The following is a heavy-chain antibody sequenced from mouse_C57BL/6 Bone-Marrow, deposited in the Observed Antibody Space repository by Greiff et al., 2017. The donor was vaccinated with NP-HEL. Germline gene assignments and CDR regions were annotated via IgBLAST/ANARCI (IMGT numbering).Heavy chain of an antibody. D-gene: IGHD4-1*01. J-gene: IGHJ3*01. Sequence: QVQLQQPGAELVKPGASVKLSCKASGYTFTSYWMHWVKQRPGRGLEWIGRIDPTSGGTKYNEKFKRKATLTVDKPSSTAYMQLSSLTSEDSAVYYVARSTGTRTWFAYWGQGTLVTVSA. V-gene: IGHV1-72*01. CDR2: IDPTSGGT. CDR1: GYTFTSYW. CDR3: ARSTGTRTWFAY.